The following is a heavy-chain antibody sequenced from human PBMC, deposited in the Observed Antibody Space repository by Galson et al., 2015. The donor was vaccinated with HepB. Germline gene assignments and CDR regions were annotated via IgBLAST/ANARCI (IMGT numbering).Heavy chain of an antibody. J-gene: IGHJ5*02. V-gene: IGHV3-23*01. D-gene: IGHD3-16*01. CDR2: INGRGSTR. CDR1: GFIFRHHA. CDR3: VKEGAWFGGDWFDP. Sequence: SLRLSCAGSGFIFRHHAMAWIRQAPGKGLEWVSGINGRGSTRSYSDAVKGRFSISRDNSRDTVFLQMDNLRPEDTAVYYCVKEGAWFGGDWFDPWGQGALVTVS.